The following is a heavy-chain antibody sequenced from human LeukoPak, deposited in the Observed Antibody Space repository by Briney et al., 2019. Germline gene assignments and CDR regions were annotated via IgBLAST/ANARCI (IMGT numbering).Heavy chain of an antibody. Sequence: ASVKVSCKASSYTLTNYGISWVRQAPGQGLEWMGWISAYNGNTNYAQNLQGRVTMTTDTSTSTAYMELRSLRSDDTAVYYCARDQDPGAFDIWGQGTMVTVSS. CDR2: ISAYNGNT. CDR3: ARDQDPGAFDI. CDR1: SYTLTNYG. V-gene: IGHV1-18*01. J-gene: IGHJ3*02.